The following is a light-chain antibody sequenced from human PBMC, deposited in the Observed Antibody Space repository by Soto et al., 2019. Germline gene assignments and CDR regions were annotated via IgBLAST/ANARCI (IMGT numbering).Light chain of an antibody. J-gene: IGKJ2*01. CDR3: QQYETVPRRYT. CDR2: DAS. CDR1: QDIKNY. Sequence: DIQMTQSPSSLSASVGDRVTITCQASQDIKNYLNWYQQKPGKAPKLLIYDASNLEAGVPSRFSGAGSGTDFTFTISSLQPEDVATYYCQQYETVPRRYTFGQGTSLEI. V-gene: IGKV1-33*01.